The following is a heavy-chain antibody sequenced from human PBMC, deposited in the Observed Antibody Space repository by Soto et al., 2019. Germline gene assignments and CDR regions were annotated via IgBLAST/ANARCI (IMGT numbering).Heavy chain of an antibody. CDR3: ARRGIPDYYYYGMDV. CDR2: IYYSGST. V-gene: IGHV4-31*03. Sequence: PSETLSLTCTVSGGSISSGGYYWSWIRQRPGKGLEWIGYIYYSGSTYYNPSLKSRVTISVDTSKNQFSLKLSSVTAADTAVYYCARRGIPDYYYYGMDVWGQGTTVTVSS. J-gene: IGHJ6*02. CDR1: GGSISSGGYY. D-gene: IGHD1-26*01.